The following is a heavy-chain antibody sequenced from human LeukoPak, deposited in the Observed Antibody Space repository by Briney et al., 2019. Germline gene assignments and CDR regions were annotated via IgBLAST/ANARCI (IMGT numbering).Heavy chain of an antibody. CDR2: TYWNVDE. CDR1: GFSLTTTGVG. Sequence: SGPTLVKPTQTLTLTCSFSGFSLTTTGVGVGWIRQPPGKALEWLALTYWNVDERYSPSLNSRLTITKDTSKNQVVLTMTNMDPVDTATYYCAHGSHYGSANFYGFDYWGQGILVTVSS. J-gene: IGHJ4*02. CDR3: AHGSHYGSANFYGFDY. V-gene: IGHV2-5*01. D-gene: IGHD3-10*01.